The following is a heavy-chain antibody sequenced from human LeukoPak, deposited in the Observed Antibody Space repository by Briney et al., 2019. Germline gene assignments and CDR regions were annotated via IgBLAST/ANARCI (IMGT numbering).Heavy chain of an antibody. D-gene: IGHD2-15*01. CDR2: INHSGST. CDR1: GGSFSGYY. Sequence: PSETLSLTCAVYGGSFSGYYWSWIRQPPGKGLEWIGEINHSGSTNYNPSLKSRVTISVDTSKNQFSLKLSSVTAADTAVYYCARQRIGSGPIDYWGQGTLVTVSS. J-gene: IGHJ4*02. CDR3: ARQRIGSGPIDY. V-gene: IGHV4-34*01.